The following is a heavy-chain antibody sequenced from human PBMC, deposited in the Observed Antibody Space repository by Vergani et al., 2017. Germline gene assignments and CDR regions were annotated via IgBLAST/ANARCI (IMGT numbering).Heavy chain of an antibody. CDR2: IIPILGIA. J-gene: IGHJ6*03. CDR3: ARDQSKGDPWYYYYYMDV. Sequence: QVQLVQSGAEVKKPGSSVKVSCKASGGTFSSYAISWVRQAPGQGLEWMGRIIPILGIANYAQKFQGRVTITADKSTSTAYMGLSSLRSEDTAVYYCARDQSKGDPWYYYYYMDVWGEGTTVTVSS. CDR1: GGTFSSYA. V-gene: IGHV1-69*04. D-gene: IGHD3-16*01.